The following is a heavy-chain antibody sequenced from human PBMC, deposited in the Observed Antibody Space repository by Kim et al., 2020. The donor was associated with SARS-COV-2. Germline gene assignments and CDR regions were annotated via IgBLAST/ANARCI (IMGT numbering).Heavy chain of an antibody. V-gene: IGHV1-3*01. CDR1: GYSFPSFG. J-gene: IGHJ4*02. Sequence: ASVKVSCKASGYSFPSFGIHWVRQAPGQSLEWMGWIASDSGDTKYSQKFQGRVTITRDTSASSAYMELSSLRSEDTAVYYCARDTPYSRNLRDYNYYFEYWGQGTLVTVSS. CDR3: ARDTPYSRNLRDYNYYFEY. CDR2: IASDSGDT. D-gene: IGHD3-10*01.